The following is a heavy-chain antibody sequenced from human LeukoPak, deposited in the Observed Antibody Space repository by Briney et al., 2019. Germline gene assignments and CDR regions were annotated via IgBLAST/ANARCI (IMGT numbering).Heavy chain of an antibody. CDR3: VRVRHGDYFDP. CDR1: GCAFSDCY. D-gene: IGHD4-17*01. V-gene: IGHV3-72*01. Sequence: RGSLRLSCGASGCAFSDCYMDWVRQAPGKGLQWVGRMRNKAHSYTTDYASSVKGRFTISRDDSKNSLFLQMNTLKTEDTAVYYCVRVRHGDYFDPWGLGTLVTVSS. J-gene: IGHJ4*02. CDR2: MRNKAHSYTT.